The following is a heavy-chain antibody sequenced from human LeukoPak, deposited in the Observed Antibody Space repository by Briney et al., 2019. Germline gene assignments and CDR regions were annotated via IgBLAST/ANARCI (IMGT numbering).Heavy chain of an antibody. D-gene: IGHD7-27*01. CDR1: GFTFSSYN. CDR3: ARDLVGMDYYYYYGMDV. CDR2: ISSSSSYI. Sequence: GGSLRLSCAASGFTFSSYNMNWVRQAPGKGLEWVSSISSSSSYIYYADSVKGRFTISRDNAKNSLYLQMNSLRAEDTAVYYCARDLVGMDYYYYYGMDVWGQGTTVTVSS. J-gene: IGHJ6*02. V-gene: IGHV3-21*01.